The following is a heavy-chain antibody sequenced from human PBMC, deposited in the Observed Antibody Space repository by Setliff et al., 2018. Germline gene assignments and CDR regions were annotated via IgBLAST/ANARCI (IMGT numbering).Heavy chain of an antibody. J-gene: IGHJ4*02. CDR2: NSA. V-gene: IGHV1-18*01. CDR1: GYTFTNFG. Sequence: ASVKVSCKTSGYTFTNFGINWVRQAPGQGLEWMGWNSAYAQKFQGRVTMTTDTPTSTAYMELRSLRSDDTAVYYCARGPPDFVGVPAAAKFDFWGQGTLVTVSS. D-gene: IGHD2-2*01. CDR3: ARGPPDFVGVPAAAKFDF.